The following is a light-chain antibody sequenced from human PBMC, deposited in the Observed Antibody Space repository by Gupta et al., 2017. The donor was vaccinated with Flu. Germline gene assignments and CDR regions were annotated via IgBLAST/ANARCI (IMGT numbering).Light chain of an antibody. J-gene: IGLJ2*01. V-gene: IGLV7-46*01. CDR1: TGAVTSDHY. CDR2: DTS. CDR3: LLYYGGARV. Sequence: QAVVTQEPSLTVSPGGTVTLTCGSSTGAVTSDHYPFWFQQKPGQAPRTLIFDTSKKHSWTPARFSGSLPGGNAALSLSGAQPEDEADYYCLLYYGGARVFGGGTKLTVL.